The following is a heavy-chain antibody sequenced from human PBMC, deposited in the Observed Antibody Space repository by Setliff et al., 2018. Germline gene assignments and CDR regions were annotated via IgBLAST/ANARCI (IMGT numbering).Heavy chain of an antibody. CDR1: GYTFTTYA. Sequence: GASVKVSCKASGYTFTTYAISWMRQAPGQGLEYMGWISPYNGDTKYAQKLQDRVTMTIDTSTSTAYVEVRSLRSDDTALYYCARSPPNRGVGQGHHMDVWGKGTSVTV. J-gene: IGHJ6*03. CDR2: ISPYNGDT. D-gene: IGHD1-26*01. V-gene: IGHV1-18*01. CDR3: ARSPPNRGVGQGHHMDV.